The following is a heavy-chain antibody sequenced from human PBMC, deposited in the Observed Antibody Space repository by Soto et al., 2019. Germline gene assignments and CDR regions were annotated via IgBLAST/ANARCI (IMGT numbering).Heavy chain of an antibody. CDR3: ARGGAVSSGWYDGH. CDR1: GFTFSTYN. J-gene: IGHJ4*02. Sequence: EVQLVESGGGLVQPGGSLRLSCGASGFTFSTYNMHWVRQGPGKGLVWVSRINSDGSSTRYADSVKGRFTISRDNAKNTLYLQMNSLRVEDTAIYYCARGGAVSSGWYDGHCVRGTLVTVSS. D-gene: IGHD6-19*01. CDR2: INSDGSST. V-gene: IGHV3-74*01.